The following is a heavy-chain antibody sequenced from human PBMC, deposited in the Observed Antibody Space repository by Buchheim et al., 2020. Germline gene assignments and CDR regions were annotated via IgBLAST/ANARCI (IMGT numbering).Heavy chain of an antibody. D-gene: IGHD3-3*01. V-gene: IGHV3-30*18. Sequence: QVQLVESGGGVVQPGRSLRLSCAASGFTFSSYGMHWVRQAPGKGLEWVAVISYDGSNKYYADSVKGRFTISRDNSKNTLYLQMNSLRAEDTAVYYCANLAICGVGTTFDYWGQGTL. CDR1: GFTFSSYG. CDR3: ANLAICGVGTTFDY. CDR2: ISYDGSNK. J-gene: IGHJ4*02.